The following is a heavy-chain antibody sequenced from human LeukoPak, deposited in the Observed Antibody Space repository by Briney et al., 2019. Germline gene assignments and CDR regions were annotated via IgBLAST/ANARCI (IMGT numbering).Heavy chain of an antibody. CDR2: ISYDGSNK. V-gene: IGHV3-30-3*01. CDR1: GFTFSSYA. D-gene: IGHD3-10*01. CDR3: AKGAHYYGSGSLDY. J-gene: IGHJ4*02. Sequence: GRSLRLSCAASGFTFSSYAMHWVRQAPGKGLEWVAVISYDGSNKYYADSVKGRFTISRDNSKNTLYLQMNSLRAEDTAVYYCAKGAHYYGSGSLDYWGQGTLVTVSS.